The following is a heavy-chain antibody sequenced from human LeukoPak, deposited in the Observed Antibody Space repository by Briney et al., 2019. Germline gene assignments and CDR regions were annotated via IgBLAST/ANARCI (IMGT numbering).Heavy chain of an antibody. J-gene: IGHJ3*02. V-gene: IGHV4-39*07. CDR2: IYYLGST. Sequence: SETLSLTCTVSGGSINNNNYYWAWIRQPPGKGLEWIGNIYYLGSTYYNPSLKSRVSISVDTSKNHFSLHLTSVTAADTAVYYCARIPSSTVTISEVAFDIWGQGRMVTVSS. CDR1: GGSINNNNYY. CDR3: ARIPSSTVTISEVAFDI. D-gene: IGHD4-17*01.